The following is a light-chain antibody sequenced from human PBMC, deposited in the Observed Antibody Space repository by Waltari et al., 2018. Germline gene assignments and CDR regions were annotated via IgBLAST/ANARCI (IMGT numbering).Light chain of an antibody. CDR2: NTN. CDR3: ATWDGSLNGPYV. J-gene: IGLJ1*01. Sequence: VLTQPPSASGTPGQRVPLPCSGSRSNIGTNTVTWYQQPPGTAPKLLMYNTNQRPSGVPDRFSGSKSGTSASLAISGLQSEDEADYYCATWDGSLNGPYVFGTGTKVTVL. V-gene: IGLV1-44*01. CDR1: RSNIGTNT.